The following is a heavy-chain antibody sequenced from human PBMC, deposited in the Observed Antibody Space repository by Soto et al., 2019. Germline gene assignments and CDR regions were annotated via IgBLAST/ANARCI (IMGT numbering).Heavy chain of an antibody. CDR1: GGTFSSCA. D-gene: IGHD3-9*01. J-gene: IGHJ3*02. CDR2: IIPIFGTA. Sequence: SVKVSCKASGGTFSSCAISWVRQAPGQGLEWMGGIIPIFGTANYAQKFQGRVTITADESTSTAYMELSSLRSEDTAVYYCARGLYDILTGYMDAFDIWGQGTMVTVSS. V-gene: IGHV1-69*13. CDR3: ARGLYDILTGYMDAFDI.